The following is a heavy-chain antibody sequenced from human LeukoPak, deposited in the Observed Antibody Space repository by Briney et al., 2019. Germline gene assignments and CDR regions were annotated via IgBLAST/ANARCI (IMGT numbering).Heavy chain of an antibody. CDR2: ISYDGSNK. D-gene: IGHD3-22*01. CDR1: GFTFSSYA. Sequence: PGRSLRLSCAASGFTFSSYAMHWVRQAPGKGLEWVAVISYDGSNKYYAYSVKGRFTISRDNSKNTLYLQMNSLRAEDTAVYYCARGRYYYDSSGSIRGPPEGPWGQGTLVTVSS. CDR3: ARGRYYYDSSGSIRGPPEGP. J-gene: IGHJ5*02. V-gene: IGHV3-30-3*01.